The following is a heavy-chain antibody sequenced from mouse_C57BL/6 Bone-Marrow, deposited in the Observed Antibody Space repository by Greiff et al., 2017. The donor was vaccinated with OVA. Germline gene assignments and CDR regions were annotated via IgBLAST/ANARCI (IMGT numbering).Heavy chain of an antibody. J-gene: IGHJ1*03. V-gene: IGHV5-12*01. CDR2: ISNGGGST. CDR3: AREGLLLRPSYWYFDV. Sequence: EVMLVESGGGLVQPGGSLKLSCAASGFTFSDYYMYWVRQTPEKRLEWVAYISNGGGSTYYPDTVKGRFTISRDNAKNTLYLQMSRLKSEDTAMYYCAREGLLLRPSYWYFDVWGTGTTVTVSS. CDR1: GFTFSDYY. D-gene: IGHD1-1*01.